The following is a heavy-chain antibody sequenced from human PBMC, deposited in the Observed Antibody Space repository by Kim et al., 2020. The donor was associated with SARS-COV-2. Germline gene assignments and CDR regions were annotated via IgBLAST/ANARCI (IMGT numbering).Heavy chain of an antibody. CDR1: GFTFGDYD. J-gene: IGHJ4*02. CDR3: AKDETTGYSSSWGFGY. CDR2: ISWNGGST. D-gene: IGHD6-13*01. V-gene: IGHV3-43D*04. Sequence: GGSLRLSCAASGFTFGDYDMHWVRQAPGKGLEWVSFISWNGGSTYYADSVKGRFTISRDNSKNSLYLQMNSLRDEDTALYYCAKDETTGYSSSWGFGYWGPGT.